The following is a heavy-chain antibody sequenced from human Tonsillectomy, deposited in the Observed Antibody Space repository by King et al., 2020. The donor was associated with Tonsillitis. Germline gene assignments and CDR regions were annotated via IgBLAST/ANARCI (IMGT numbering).Heavy chain of an antibody. CDR2: ISYDVSNK. J-gene: IGHJ3*02. CDR3: ARKRGYSYGPEAFDI. V-gene: IGHV3-30*04. Sequence: VQLVESGGGVVQPGRSLRLSCAASGFTFSSYAMHWVRQAPGKGLEWVAVISYDVSNKYYADSVKGRFTISRDNSKNTLYLQMNSLRAEDTAVYYCARKRGYSYGPEAFDIWGQGTMVTVSS. CDR1: GFTFSSYA. D-gene: IGHD5-18*01.